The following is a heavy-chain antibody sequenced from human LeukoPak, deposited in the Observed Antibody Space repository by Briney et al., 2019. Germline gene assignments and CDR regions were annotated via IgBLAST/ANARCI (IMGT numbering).Heavy chain of an antibody. CDR1: GFTFSKYW. Sequence: HPGGALKLSSAASGFTFSKYWMTWVRQGPGKGLEWVANIKHDVSEDYYMDSGRGRFTISRDNAKSSMWLQMNSLRDEDTGVYYCARDQTPFYWGQGSLVTVSS. D-gene: IGHD2-15*01. J-gene: IGHJ4*02. CDR3: ARDQTPFY. CDR2: IKHDVSED. V-gene: IGHV3-7*01.